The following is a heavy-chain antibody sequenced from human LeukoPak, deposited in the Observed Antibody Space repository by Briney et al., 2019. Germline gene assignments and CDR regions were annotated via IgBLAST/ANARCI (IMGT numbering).Heavy chain of an antibody. V-gene: IGHV3-21*01. Sequence: PGGSLRLSCAVSGFAFSSYNLNWVPQAPGKGVEWVSSISSSGSSIFYADSVKGRFTISRDNAQNSLYLQMNSLRVEDTAVYYCARGIAAAGWYYFDYWGQGALVTVSS. CDR2: ISSSGSSI. D-gene: IGHD6-13*01. CDR3: ARGIAAAGWYYFDY. CDR1: GFAFSSYN. J-gene: IGHJ4*02.